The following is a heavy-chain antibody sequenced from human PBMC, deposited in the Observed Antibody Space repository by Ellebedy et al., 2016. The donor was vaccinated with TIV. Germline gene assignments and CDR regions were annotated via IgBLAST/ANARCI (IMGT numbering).Heavy chain of an antibody. D-gene: IGHD2-2*01. V-gene: IGHV1-46*01. Sequence: AASVKVSCKASGYTFTNYYMHWVRQAPGQGLEWMGIINPSGGSTSYAQKFQGRVTVTRDTSTSTVYMALSSLRSEDTAVYYCATAGVVLPAANDAFDIWGQGTMVTVSS. J-gene: IGHJ3*02. CDR2: INPSGGST. CDR3: ATAGVVLPAANDAFDI. CDR1: GYTFTNYY.